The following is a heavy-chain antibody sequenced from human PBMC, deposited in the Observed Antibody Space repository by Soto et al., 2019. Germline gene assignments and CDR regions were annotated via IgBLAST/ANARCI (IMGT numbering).Heavy chain of an antibody. CDR2: IYYSGST. V-gene: IGHV4-31*03. Sequence: PSETLSLTCTVSGGSIRSGGYYWSWIRQHPGKGLEWIGYIYYSGSTYYNPSLKSRVTISVDTSKNQFSLKLSSVTAADTAVYYCVRQGCGALHGLVDVWGQGTTVTVSS. D-gene: IGHD1-26*01. CDR1: GGSIRSGGYY. CDR3: VRQGCGALHGLVDV. J-gene: IGHJ6*02.